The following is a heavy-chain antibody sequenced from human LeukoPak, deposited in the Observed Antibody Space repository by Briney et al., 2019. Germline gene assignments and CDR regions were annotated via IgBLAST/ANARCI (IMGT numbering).Heavy chain of an antibody. Sequence: SVKISCKASGGTFSSYAISWVRQAPGQGLEWMGGIIPIFGTANYAQKFQGRVTITTDESTSTAYMELSSLRSEDTAVYYCARGPMVKGYYYYYYMDVWGKGTTVTVSS. CDR3: ARGPMVKGYYYYYYMDV. CDR1: GGTFSSYA. V-gene: IGHV1-69*05. CDR2: IIPIFGTA. D-gene: IGHD2-21*01. J-gene: IGHJ6*03.